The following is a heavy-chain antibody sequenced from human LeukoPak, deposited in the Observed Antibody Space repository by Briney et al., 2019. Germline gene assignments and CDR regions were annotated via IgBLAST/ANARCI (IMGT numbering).Heavy chain of an antibody. Sequence: PGGSLRLSCAASGFTFSSYAMHWVRQAPGKGLEWVAVISYDGSNEYYADSVKGRFTISRDNSKNTLYLQMNSLRAEDTAVYYCARAPSYKVSSGYYYDFGLYFDYWGQGTLVTVSS. CDR2: ISYDGSNE. V-gene: IGHV3-30-3*01. CDR3: ARAPSYKVSSGYYYDFGLYFDY. D-gene: IGHD3-22*01. CDR1: GFTFSSYA. J-gene: IGHJ4*02.